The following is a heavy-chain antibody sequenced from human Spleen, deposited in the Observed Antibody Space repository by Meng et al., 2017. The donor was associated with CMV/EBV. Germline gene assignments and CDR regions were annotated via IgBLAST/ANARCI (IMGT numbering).Heavy chain of an antibody. D-gene: IGHD3-22*01. J-gene: IGHJ4*02. Sequence: GESLKISCAASGFTLSSYGMHWVRQAPGKGLEWVAFIRYDGSNKYYADSVKGRFTISRDNSKSTLYLQMNSLRAEDTALYYCARGGRYYYESSGYYYFDYWGQGTLVTVSS. V-gene: IGHV3-30*02. CDR2: IRYDGSNK. CDR3: ARGGRYYYESSGYYYFDY. CDR1: GFTLSSYG.